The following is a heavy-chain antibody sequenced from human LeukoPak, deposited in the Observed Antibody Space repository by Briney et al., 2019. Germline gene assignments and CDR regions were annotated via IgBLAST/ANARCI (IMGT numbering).Heavy chain of an antibody. Sequence: PGGSLRLSCAASGFTFSCYNMNWVRQAPGKGLEWVSSISSSSTYIYYADSVKGRFTISRDNAKTSLYLQMNSLRAEDMAVYYCATFDYFLIWGQGTIVTVSS. V-gene: IGHV3-21*01. J-gene: IGHJ3*02. CDR1: GFTFSCYN. CDR3: ATFDYFLI. CDR2: ISSSSTYI. D-gene: IGHD2/OR15-2a*01.